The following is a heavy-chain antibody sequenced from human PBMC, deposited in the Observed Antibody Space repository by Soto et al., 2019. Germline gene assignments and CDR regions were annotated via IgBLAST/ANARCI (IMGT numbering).Heavy chain of an antibody. Sequence: QLQLQESGPGLVKPSETLSLTCTVSGDSLRSSTYYWGWIRQPPGKGLDWIGSIYYSGNTYYNPSLRSRVAISIDTSNNHFYLNLTSVTAADTAVYYCARCASGSYPILMDVWGIGTTVTVSS. CDR3: ARCASGSYPILMDV. J-gene: IGHJ6*03. CDR1: GDSLRSSTYY. V-gene: IGHV4-39*02. CDR2: IYYSGNT. D-gene: IGHD3-10*01.